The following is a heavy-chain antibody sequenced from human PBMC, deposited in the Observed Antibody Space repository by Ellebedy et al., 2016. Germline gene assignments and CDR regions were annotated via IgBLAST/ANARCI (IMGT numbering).Heavy chain of an antibody. CDR2: INPSGGST. CDR3: ARGFHYYGSSDAFDI. D-gene: IGHD3-10*01. V-gene: IGHV1-46*01. CDR1: GYTFTSYY. Sequence: ASVKVSCXASGYTFTSYYMHWVRQAPGQGLEWMGIINPSGGSTSYAQKFQGRVTMTRDTSTSTVYMELSSLRSEDTAVYYCARGFHYYGSSDAFDIWGQGTMVTVSS. J-gene: IGHJ3*02.